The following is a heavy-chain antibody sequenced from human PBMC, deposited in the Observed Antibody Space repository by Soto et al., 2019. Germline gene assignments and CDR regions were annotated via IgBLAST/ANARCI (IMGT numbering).Heavy chain of an antibody. CDR1: GLTFSSYW. Sequence: EVQLVESGGGLVQPGGSLRLSCAASGLTFSSYWMHWVRQAPGKGLVWVSRISTEGSVTTYADSVKGRFTISRDNAKNTLYLQMNSLRTEDTAVYYCARAPYSSGWWGFDYWGRGTLVTVSS. J-gene: IGHJ4*02. V-gene: IGHV3-74*01. D-gene: IGHD6-19*01. CDR2: ISTEGSVT. CDR3: ARAPYSSGWWGFDY.